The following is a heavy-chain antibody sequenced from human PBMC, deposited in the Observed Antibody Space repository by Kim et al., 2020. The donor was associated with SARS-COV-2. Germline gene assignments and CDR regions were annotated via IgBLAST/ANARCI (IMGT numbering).Heavy chain of an antibody. J-gene: IGHJ6*02. CDR2: IWYDGSNK. CDR1: GFTFSSYG. V-gene: IGHV3-33*01. CDR3: ARDPPQVVAAMIGLDYYYGMDV. D-gene: IGHD2-15*01. Sequence: GGSLRLSCAASGFTFSSYGMHWVRQAPGKGLEWVAVIWYDGSNKYYADSVKGRFTISRDNSKNTLYLQMNSLRAEDTAVYYCARDPPQVVAAMIGLDYYYGMDVWGQGTTVTVSS.